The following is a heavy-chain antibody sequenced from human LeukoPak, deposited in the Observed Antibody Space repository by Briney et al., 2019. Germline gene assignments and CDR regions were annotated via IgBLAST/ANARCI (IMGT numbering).Heavy chain of an antibody. Sequence: PSETLSLTCAVYGGSFSGYYWSWIRQPPGKGLEWIGEINHSGSTNYNPSLKSRVTISVDTSKNQFSLKLSSVTAADTAVYYCARGRKGYYYYGMDVWGQGTTVTVSS. CDR3: ARGRKGYYYYGMDV. V-gene: IGHV4-34*01. CDR1: GGSFSGYY. J-gene: IGHJ6*02. CDR2: INHSGST.